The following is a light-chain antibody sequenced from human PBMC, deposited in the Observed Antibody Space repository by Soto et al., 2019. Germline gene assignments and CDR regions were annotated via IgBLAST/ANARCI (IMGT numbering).Light chain of an antibody. CDR3: SSYTSSSIF. Sequence: QSVLTQPPSVSGSPGQSVTISCTGTSSDVGSYNRVSWYQQPPGTAPKLMIYEVSNRPSGVPDRFSGSKSGNTASLTISGLQAEDEADYYCSSYTSSSIFFGTGTKLTVL. J-gene: IGLJ1*01. CDR1: SSDVGSYNR. V-gene: IGLV2-18*02. CDR2: EVS.